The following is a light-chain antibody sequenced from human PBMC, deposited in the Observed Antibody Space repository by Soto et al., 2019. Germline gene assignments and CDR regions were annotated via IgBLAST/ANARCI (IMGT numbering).Light chain of an antibody. CDR3: QQYSSYPLT. J-gene: IGKJ4*01. Sequence: DIQMTQSPSTLSASVGDRVTIACRASQSISCYLAWYQRTPGKAPKLLIYDASNLETGVPSRFSGSGSGTEFTLTISSLQPDDFATYYCQQYSSYPLTFGGGTKVEI. CDR1: QSISCY. CDR2: DAS. V-gene: IGKV1-5*01.